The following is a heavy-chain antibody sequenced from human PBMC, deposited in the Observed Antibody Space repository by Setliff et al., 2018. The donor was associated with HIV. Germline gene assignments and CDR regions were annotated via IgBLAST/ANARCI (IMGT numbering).Heavy chain of an antibody. CDR2: IYSSGST. V-gene: IGHV4-61*02. CDR1: GGSISSGSYY. CDR3: AVRRYYDSTGYYDY. D-gene: IGHD3-22*01. Sequence: SETLSLTCTVSGGSISSGSYYWSWIRQPAGKGLEWIGRIYSSGSTKYNPSLKSRVTISVDKSKNQFSLKLTSVTAADTAVYYCAVRRYYDSTGYYDYWGQGTLVTVSS. J-gene: IGHJ4*02.